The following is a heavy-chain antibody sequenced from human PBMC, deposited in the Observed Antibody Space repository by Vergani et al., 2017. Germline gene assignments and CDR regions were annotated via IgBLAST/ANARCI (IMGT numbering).Heavy chain of an antibody. CDR1: GDSISSGNN. CDR2: IYYSGST. V-gene: IGHV4-61*01. J-gene: IGHJ3*02. Sequence: QVKLQESGPGLVKPSETLSLTCAVSGDSISSGNNWSWIRQPPGKGLEWIGYIYYSGSTNYNPSLKSRVTISVDTSKNQFSLKLSSVTAADTAVYYCARNPYCGGDCYSDAFDIWGQGTMVTVSS. D-gene: IGHD2-21*02. CDR3: ARNPYCGGDCYSDAFDI.